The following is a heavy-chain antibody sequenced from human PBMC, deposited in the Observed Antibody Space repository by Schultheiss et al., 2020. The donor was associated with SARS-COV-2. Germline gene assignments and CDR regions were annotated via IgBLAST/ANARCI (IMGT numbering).Heavy chain of an antibody. CDR2: ISGSGGST. V-gene: IGHV3-23*01. Sequence: GGSLSLSCAASGFTFSSYAMSWVCQAPGKGLEWVSAISGSGGSTYYADSVKGRFTISRDNSKNTLYLQMNSLRAEDTAVYYCAKDAPHCSSTSCFRYWGQGTLVTVSS. J-gene: IGHJ4*02. CDR3: AKDAPHCSSTSCFRY. CDR1: GFTFSSYA. D-gene: IGHD2-2*01.